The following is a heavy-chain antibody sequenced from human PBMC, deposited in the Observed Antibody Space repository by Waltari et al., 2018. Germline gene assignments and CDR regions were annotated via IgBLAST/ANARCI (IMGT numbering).Heavy chain of an antibody. CDR3: VRGSTGIIFDY. V-gene: IGHV3-20*04. CDR2: INWNGGRK. D-gene: IGHD1-1*01. J-gene: IGHJ4*02. Sequence: EVQLVESGGGVVGPGGSLRLSCAVFGFTFHDYGMTWVRQVPGRGLEWVSGINWNGGRKRYTESVKGRFTISRDNAKNSLYLQMNSLRAKDTALYYCVRGSTGIIFDYWGQGTLVTVSS. CDR1: GFTFHDYG.